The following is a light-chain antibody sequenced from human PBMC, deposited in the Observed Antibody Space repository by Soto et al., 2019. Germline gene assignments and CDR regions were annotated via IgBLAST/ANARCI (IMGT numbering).Light chain of an antibody. CDR3: QQRSNGPPIT. CDR2: DAS. CDR1: QSVSSY. V-gene: IGKV3-11*01. Sequence: EIVLTQSPATLSLSPGERATLSCRASQSVSSYLAWYQQKPGQAPRLLIYDASNRATCIPARFSGSGSGTDFTLNISSLEPEDFAVYYCQQRSNGPPITFGQGTRLEIK. J-gene: IGKJ5*01.